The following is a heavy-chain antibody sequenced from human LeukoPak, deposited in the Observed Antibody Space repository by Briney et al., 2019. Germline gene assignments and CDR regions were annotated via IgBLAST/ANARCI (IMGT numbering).Heavy chain of an antibody. J-gene: IGHJ4*02. CDR1: GGSISSSSYY. D-gene: IGHD3-16*01. V-gene: IGHV4-39*01. CDR2: IYYSGST. CDR3: ARGVCIYSY. Sequence: SETLSLTCTVSGGSISSSSYYWGWIRQPPGKGLEWMGSIYYSGSTYYNPSLKSRVTISVDTSKNQFSLKLTSVTAADTAVYYCARGVCIYSYWGQGTLVTVSS.